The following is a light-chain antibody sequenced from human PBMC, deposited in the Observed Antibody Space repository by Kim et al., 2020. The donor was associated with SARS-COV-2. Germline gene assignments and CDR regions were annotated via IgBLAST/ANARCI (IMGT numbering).Light chain of an antibody. CDR2: AAS. J-gene: IGKJ5*01. CDR1: QGISNY. Sequence: DIQMTQSPSSLSASVGDRVTITCQASQGISNYLAWYQQKPGKPPKLLIYAASTLQSGVPSRFSGSGSGTDFTLTITSLQPEDVATYYCQKYKNVPITFGQGTRLEIK. V-gene: IGKV1-27*01. CDR3: QKYKNVPIT.